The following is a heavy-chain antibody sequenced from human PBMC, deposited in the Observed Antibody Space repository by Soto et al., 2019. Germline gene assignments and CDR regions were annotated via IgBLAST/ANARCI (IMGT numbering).Heavy chain of an antibody. Sequence: QVQLVESGGGLVKPGGSLRLSCAASGFTFSDYYMSWIRQAPGKGLEWVSYISNSGGSTNYADSVKGRFTASRENAKNSLYLQMNNLRADVTAVYYCATVADYGNYRFNYWGQGALVSVSS. CDR3: ATVADYGNYRFNY. V-gene: IGHV3-11*06. CDR2: ISNSGGST. J-gene: IGHJ4*02. D-gene: IGHD4-17*01. CDR1: GFTFSDYY.